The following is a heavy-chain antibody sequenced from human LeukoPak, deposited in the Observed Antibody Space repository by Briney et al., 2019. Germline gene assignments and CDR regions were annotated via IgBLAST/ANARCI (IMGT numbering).Heavy chain of an antibody. Sequence: VASVKVSCKASGGTFSSYAISWVRQAPGQGLEWMGGIIPIFGTANYAQKFQGGVTITADESTSTAYMELSSLRSEDTAVYYCAGRSGSYYNAPFDYWGQGTLVTVSS. D-gene: IGHD3-10*01. CDR2: IIPIFGTA. V-gene: IGHV1-69*13. CDR3: AGRSGSYYNAPFDY. CDR1: GGTFSSYA. J-gene: IGHJ4*02.